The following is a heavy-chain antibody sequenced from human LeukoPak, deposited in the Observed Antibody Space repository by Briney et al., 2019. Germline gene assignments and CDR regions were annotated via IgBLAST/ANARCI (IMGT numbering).Heavy chain of an antibody. J-gene: IGHJ5*02. Sequence: ASVKVSCKTSGYTFTSYGISWVRQAPGQGLEWMGWIRSHLDSRNYADKFQGRVTMTADTSTNTVYMELRSLRSDDTAVYYCARAGAVVDNWFDPWGQGTLVTVSS. D-gene: IGHD2-15*01. CDR3: ARAGAVVDNWFDP. V-gene: IGHV1-18*01. CDR2: IRSHLDSR. CDR1: GYTFTSYG.